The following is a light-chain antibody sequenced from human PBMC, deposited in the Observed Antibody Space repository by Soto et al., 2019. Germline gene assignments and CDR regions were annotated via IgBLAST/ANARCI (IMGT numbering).Light chain of an antibody. CDR3: QQYNNWPPVFT. CDR2: GAS. Sequence: EIMMTQSPATLSVSLGERATLFCRASQNVRSNLAWYQQKPGQAPRLLIHGASSRATGIPDRFSGSGFGTEFTLTINSLQSEDFAVYYCQQYNNWPPVFTFGPATKVEI. J-gene: IGKJ3*01. CDR1: QNVRSN. V-gene: IGKV3D-15*01.